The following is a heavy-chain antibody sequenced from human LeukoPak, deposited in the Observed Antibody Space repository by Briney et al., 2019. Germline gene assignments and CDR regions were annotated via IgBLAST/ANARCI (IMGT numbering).Heavy chain of an antibody. CDR2: TSFDETYK. CDR1: GFTFRSHG. CDR3: AKEREERYYDY. D-gene: IGHD1-26*01. J-gene: IGHJ4*02. Sequence: GRSLRLSCAASGFTFRSHGMHWVRQAPGKGLEWVAVTSFDETYKNYADSVRSRFTISRDNSKNTLYLQMNSLRPEDTAVYYCAKEREERYYDYWGQGTLVTVSS. V-gene: IGHV3-30*18.